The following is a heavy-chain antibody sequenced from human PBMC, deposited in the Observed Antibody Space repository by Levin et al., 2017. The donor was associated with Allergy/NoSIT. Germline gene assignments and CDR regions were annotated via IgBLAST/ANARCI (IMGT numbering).Heavy chain of an antibody. CDR2: ISTGITTI. V-gene: IGHV3-48*02. CDR1: GFSFSAYS. J-gene: IGHJ5*02. Sequence: GESLKISCSASGFSFSAYSMNWVRQAPGKGLEWVSYISTGITTIYYADSVKGRFSISRDNAGNSLYLQMNSLRDEDTAVYYCARDVFPGMPAAGTWFNPWGQGILVTVSS. D-gene: IGHD6-13*01. CDR3: ARDVFPGMPAAGTWFNP.